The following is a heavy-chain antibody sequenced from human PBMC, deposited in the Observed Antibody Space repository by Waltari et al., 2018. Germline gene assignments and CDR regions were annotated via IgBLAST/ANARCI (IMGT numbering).Heavy chain of an antibody. CDR3: ARLPIVATIYFDY. CDR1: GGSISSRSYY. D-gene: IGHD5-12*01. Sequence: QLQLQESGPGLVKPSATLSLTCTVSGGSISSRSYYWGWIRQPPGKGLEWIGSIYYSGSTYYNPSLKSRVTISVDTSKNQFSLKLSSVTAADTAVYYCARLPIVATIYFDYWGQGTLVTVSS. V-gene: IGHV4-39*07. J-gene: IGHJ4*02. CDR2: IYYSGST.